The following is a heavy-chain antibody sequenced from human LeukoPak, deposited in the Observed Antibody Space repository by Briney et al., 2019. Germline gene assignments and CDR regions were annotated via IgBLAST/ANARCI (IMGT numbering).Heavy chain of an antibody. CDR2: IKQDGSEK. D-gene: IGHD1-1*01. CDR1: GFTFSSYW. J-gene: IGHJ4*02. CDR3: TTDLLWNQTPLDY. V-gene: IGHV3-7*03. Sequence: GGSLRLSCAASGFTFSSYWMSWVRQAPGKGLEWVANIKQDGSEKYYVDSVKGRFTISRDNAKNSLYLQMNSLKTEDTAVYFCTTDLLWNQTPLDYWGQGTLVTVSS.